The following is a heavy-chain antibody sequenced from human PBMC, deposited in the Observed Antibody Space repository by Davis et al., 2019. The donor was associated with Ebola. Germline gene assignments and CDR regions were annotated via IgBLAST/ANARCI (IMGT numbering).Heavy chain of an antibody. V-gene: IGHV4-34*01. CDR1: GGSFSGYY. Sequence: PGGSLRLSCAVYGGSFSGYYWSWIRQPPGKGLEWIGEINHSGSTNYNPSLKSRVTISVDTSKNQFSLKLSSVTAADTAVYYCARDRPHDFWSGGYFDYWGQGTLVTVSS. J-gene: IGHJ4*02. CDR2: INHSGST. CDR3: ARDRPHDFWSGGYFDY. D-gene: IGHD3-3*01.